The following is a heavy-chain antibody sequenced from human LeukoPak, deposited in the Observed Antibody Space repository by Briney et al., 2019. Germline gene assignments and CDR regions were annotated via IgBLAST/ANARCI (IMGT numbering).Heavy chain of an antibody. Sequence: ASVKVSCKACGYTFTGYYMDWVRPAPGQGLEWMGWINPNSGGTNYAQTFQGRVTMTRDTTISTAYMELSRLRSDDTAVYYCARGSISWWEVWGQGTLVTVSS. CDR3: ARGSISWWEV. CDR2: INPNSGGT. J-gene: IGHJ4*02. CDR1: GYTFTGYY. D-gene: IGHD6-13*01. V-gene: IGHV1-2*02.